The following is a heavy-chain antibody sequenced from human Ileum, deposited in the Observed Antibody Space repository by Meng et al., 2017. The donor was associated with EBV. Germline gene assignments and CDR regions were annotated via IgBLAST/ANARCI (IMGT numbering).Heavy chain of an antibody. J-gene: IGHJ4*02. V-gene: IGHV4-4*02. D-gene: IGHD3-22*01. CDR2: IHHTEST. CDR1: GGSISSSNW. CDR3: ARESYSDSSGYYSLDY. Sequence: QAPGPGLVTPSGTLSLTGAVSGGSISSSNWWSWVRQAPGKGLEWIGEIHHTESTNYNPSLKSRVTISVDKSKNQFSLKLSSVTAADTAVYYCARESYSDSSGYYSLDYWGQGSLVTDSS.